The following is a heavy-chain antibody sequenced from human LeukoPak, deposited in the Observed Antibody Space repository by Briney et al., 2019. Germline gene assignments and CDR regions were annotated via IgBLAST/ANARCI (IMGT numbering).Heavy chain of an antibody. Sequence: SETLSLTCTVSGGSISSYYWSWIRQPPGKGLEWIGYIYYSGSTNYNPSLKSRVTISVDTSKNQFSLKLSSVTAADTAVYYCARVTGRYVWGSLDAFDIWGQGTMVTASS. D-gene: IGHD3-16*01. CDR2: IYYSGST. CDR3: ARVTGRYVWGSLDAFDI. V-gene: IGHV4-59*01. J-gene: IGHJ3*02. CDR1: GGSISSYY.